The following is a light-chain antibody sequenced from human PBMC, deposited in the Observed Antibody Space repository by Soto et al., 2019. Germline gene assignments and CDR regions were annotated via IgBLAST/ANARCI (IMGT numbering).Light chain of an antibody. V-gene: IGKV1-39*01. CDR2: AAS. Sequence: DIQMTRSACRLSASVGDRVNITCRASQSISTYLNWYHQKPGKAPKLLIDAASSLQSGVPSRFSGSGSGTDFTLTISSLKREDFATYSCQQGYSTPRTSDPETEVDIK. CDR1: QSISTY. CDR3: QQGYSTPRT. J-gene: IGKJ1*01.